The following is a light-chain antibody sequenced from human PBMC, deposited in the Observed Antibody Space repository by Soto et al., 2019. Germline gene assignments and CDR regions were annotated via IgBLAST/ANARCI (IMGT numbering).Light chain of an antibody. V-gene: IGKV3-11*01. Sequence: EIVLTQSPATLSLSPGNRATLSCRASQSVSSYLAWYQQKPGQAPRLLIYDASTRATGIPAGFSGSGSGTDFTLTITGLEPEDFAVYYCQQRSDWPSTFGGGTKVEIK. J-gene: IGKJ4*01. CDR1: QSVSSY. CDR3: QQRSDWPST. CDR2: DAS.